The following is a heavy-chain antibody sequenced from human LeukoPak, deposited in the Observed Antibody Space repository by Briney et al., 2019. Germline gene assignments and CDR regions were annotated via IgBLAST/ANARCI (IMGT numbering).Heavy chain of an antibody. V-gene: IGHV4-59*01. CDR3: ARDLTMTTVTGEVYNWFAP. CDR1: GGSFSTYY. CDR2: FYYSGST. Sequence: PSETLSLTCTVTGGSFSTYYWSWIRQPPGKGLEWIGHFYYSGSTNYNPSLKSRVTISVDTSKNQFSLKLSSVTAADTAVYYCARDLTMTTVTGEVYNWFAPWGQGILVTVSS. J-gene: IGHJ5*02. D-gene: IGHD4-11*01.